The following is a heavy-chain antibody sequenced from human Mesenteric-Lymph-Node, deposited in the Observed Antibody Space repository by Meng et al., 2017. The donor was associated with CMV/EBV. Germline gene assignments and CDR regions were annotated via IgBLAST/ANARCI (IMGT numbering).Heavy chain of an antibody. J-gene: IGHJ6*02. CDR3: ARGLGYCSSTSCYLYYGMDV. D-gene: IGHD2-2*01. Sequence: ASVKVSCKASGYTFTSYGISWVRQAPGQGLEWMGWISAYNGNTNYAQKLQGRVTMTTDTSTSTAYMELSRLRSDDTAVYYCARGLGYCSSTSCYLYYGMDVWGQGTTVTVSS. V-gene: IGHV1-18*01. CDR1: GYTFTSYG. CDR2: ISAYNGNT.